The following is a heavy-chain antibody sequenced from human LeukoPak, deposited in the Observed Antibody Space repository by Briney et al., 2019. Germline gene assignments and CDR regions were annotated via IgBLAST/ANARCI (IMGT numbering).Heavy chain of an antibody. CDR1: GDSVSINSAA. D-gene: IGHD1-14*01. Sequence: SQTLSLTCAISGDSVSINSAAWNWIRQSPSGGLEWLGRTYYRSKWYNDYAVSEKSRITINPATSKNQFPLQLNSVTPEDTAVYYCARARGPNLVDYWGQGTLVTVSS. J-gene: IGHJ4*02. V-gene: IGHV6-1*01. CDR3: ARARGPNLVDY. CDR2: TYYRSKWYN.